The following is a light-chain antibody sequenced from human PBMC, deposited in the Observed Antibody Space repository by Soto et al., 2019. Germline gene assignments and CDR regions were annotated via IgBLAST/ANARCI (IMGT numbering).Light chain of an antibody. Sequence: EIVLTQSPGTLSLSPGERVTLSCRASQSVSHNYVAWYQQEPGQAPRLLIYGASSRATGIPDRFSGSGSGTDFTLTISRLEPEDFAVYYCQQYGTSPPITFGQGTRLEMK. J-gene: IGKJ5*01. CDR2: GAS. CDR3: QQYGTSPPIT. CDR1: QSVSHNY. V-gene: IGKV3-20*01.